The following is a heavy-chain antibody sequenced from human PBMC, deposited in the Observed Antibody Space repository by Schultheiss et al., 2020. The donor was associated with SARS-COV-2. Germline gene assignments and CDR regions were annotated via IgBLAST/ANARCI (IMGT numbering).Heavy chain of an antibody. V-gene: IGHV3-23*01. J-gene: IGHJ5*02. D-gene: IGHD2-2*01. CDR2: ITGGGGTT. CDR3: AKGALPTADP. Sequence: GGSLRLSCAASGFTFSSSAMSWVRQAPGKGLEWVSAITGGGGTTYYADSVKGRFTISRDNSKNTLYLQMNSLRVDDTAVYYCAKGALPTADPWGQGTLVTVSS. CDR1: GFTFSSSA.